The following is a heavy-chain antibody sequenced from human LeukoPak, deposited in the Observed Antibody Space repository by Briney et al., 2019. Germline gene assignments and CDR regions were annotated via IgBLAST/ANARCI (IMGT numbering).Heavy chain of an antibody. CDR3: AREVAARPFDY. V-gene: IGHV3-48*03. Sequence: GGSLRLSCAASGFTFSSYEMNWVRQAPGKGLEWVSYISSSGSTICYADSVKGRFTISRDNAKNSLYLQMSSLRAEDTAVYYCAREVAARPFDYWGQGTLVTVSS. CDR2: ISSSGSTI. J-gene: IGHJ4*02. D-gene: IGHD6-6*01. CDR1: GFTFSSYE.